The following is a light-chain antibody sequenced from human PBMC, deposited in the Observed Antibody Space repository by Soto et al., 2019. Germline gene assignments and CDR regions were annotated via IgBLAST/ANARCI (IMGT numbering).Light chain of an antibody. CDR2: EGS. CDR1: SSDVGSYNL. CDR3: CSYAASSTWV. Sequence: QSVLTQPASVSGSPGQSITISCTGTSSDVGSYNLVSWYQQHPGKAPKLMIYEGSKRPSGVSNCFSGSKSGNTASLTISGLQAEDEADYYCCSYAASSTWVFGGGTKLTVL. V-gene: IGLV2-23*01. J-gene: IGLJ3*02.